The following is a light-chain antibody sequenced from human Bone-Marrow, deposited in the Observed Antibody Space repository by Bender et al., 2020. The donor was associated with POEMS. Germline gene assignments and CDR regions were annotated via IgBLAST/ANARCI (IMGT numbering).Light chain of an antibody. CDR3: SSYTRSGTYV. CDR1: SSDVGTYNY. Sequence: QSALTQPASVSGSPGQSITISCTGTSSDVGTYNYVSWYQQHPGKAPKLMIYDVSHRPSGTSDRFSGSKSGNTASLTISGLQAEDEADYYCSSYTRSGTYVFGSGTKVTVL. V-gene: IGLV2-14*03. CDR2: DVS. J-gene: IGLJ1*01.